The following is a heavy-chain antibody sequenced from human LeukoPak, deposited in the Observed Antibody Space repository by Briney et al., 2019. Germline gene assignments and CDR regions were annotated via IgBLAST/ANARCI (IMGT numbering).Heavy chain of an antibody. CDR2: IYHSGST. CDR1: GVSISSGGYY. CDR3: ARVNYGSGSTELDY. D-gene: IGHD3-10*01. J-gene: IGHJ4*02. V-gene: IGHV4-61*08. Sequence: PSETLSLSCTVSGVSISSGGYYWSWIRQPPGKGLEWIGYIYHSGSTYYNPSLKSRVTISVDTSKNQFSLKLSSVTAADTAVYYCARVNYGSGSTELDYWGQGTLVTVSS.